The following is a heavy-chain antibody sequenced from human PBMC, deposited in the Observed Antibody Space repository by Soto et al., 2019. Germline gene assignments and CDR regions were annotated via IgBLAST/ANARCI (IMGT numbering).Heavy chain of an antibody. CDR3: ARFSLPSGWFPLPPLTYYYYYGMDV. D-gene: IGHD6-19*01. J-gene: IGHJ6*02. Sequence: GASVKVSCKASGGTFSSYAISWVRQAPGQGLEWMGGIIPIFGTANYAQKFQGRVTITADKSTSTAYMELSSLRSEDTAVYYCARFSLPSGWFPLPPLTYYYYYGMDVWGQGTTVTVSS. CDR1: GGTFSSYA. CDR2: IIPIFGTA. V-gene: IGHV1-69*06.